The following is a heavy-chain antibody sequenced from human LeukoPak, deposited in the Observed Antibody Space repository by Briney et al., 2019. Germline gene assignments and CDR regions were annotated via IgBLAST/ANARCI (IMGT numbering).Heavy chain of an antibody. CDR3: ARDRNWGDSQVGYYFDY. J-gene: IGHJ4*02. V-gene: IGHV4-30-2*01. Sequence: PSETLSLTCTVSGGSISSGGYYWSWIRQPPGKGLEWIGYIYHSGSTYYNPSLKSRVTTSVDRSKNQFSLKLSSVTAADTAVYYCARDRNWGDSQVGYYFDYWGQGTLVTVSS. CDR2: IYHSGST. CDR1: GGSISSGGYY. D-gene: IGHD7-27*01.